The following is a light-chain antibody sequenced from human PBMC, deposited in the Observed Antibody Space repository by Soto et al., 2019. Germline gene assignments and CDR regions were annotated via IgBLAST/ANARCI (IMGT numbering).Light chain of an antibody. CDR1: QDISNY. CDR2: AAS. CDR3: LQHNGYPRT. Sequence: DIQMTQSPSAMSASVGDRVTITCRASQDISNYLAWFQQKPGKGPKRLIYAASSLQSGVPSRFSGSGSGTEFTLTISSLQPEDFATYYCLQHNGYPRTFGQGPKVDIK. V-gene: IGKV1-17*03. J-gene: IGKJ1*01.